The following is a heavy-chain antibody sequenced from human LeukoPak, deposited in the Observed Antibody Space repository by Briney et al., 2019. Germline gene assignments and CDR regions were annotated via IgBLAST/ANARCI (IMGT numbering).Heavy chain of an antibody. J-gene: IGHJ3*02. CDR1: GFTFSSYA. CDR2: ISGSGGST. V-gene: IGHV3-23*01. CDR3: AKDYTGLDAFDI. D-gene: IGHD3-16*01. Sequence: GGSHRLSCAASGFTFSSYAMSWIRQAPGKGLEWVSAISGSGGSTYYADSVKGRFTISRDNSKNTLYLQMNSLRAEDTAVYYCAKDYTGLDAFDIWGQGTMVTVSS.